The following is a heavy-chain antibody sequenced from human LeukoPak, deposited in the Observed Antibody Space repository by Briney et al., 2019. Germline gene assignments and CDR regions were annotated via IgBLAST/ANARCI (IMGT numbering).Heavy chain of an antibody. Sequence: GGSLRLSCAASGFTFSSYGMHWVRQAPGKGLEWVGVIWYDGSNKYYANSVKGRFTISRDSSENTLYLQMNSLRPEDTAVYSCAKDLTTLFLASDVWGLGTMVTVSS. CDR2: IWYDGSNK. V-gene: IGHV3-30*02. D-gene: IGHD4-11*01. J-gene: IGHJ3*01. CDR3: AKDLTTLFLASDV. CDR1: GFTFSSYG.